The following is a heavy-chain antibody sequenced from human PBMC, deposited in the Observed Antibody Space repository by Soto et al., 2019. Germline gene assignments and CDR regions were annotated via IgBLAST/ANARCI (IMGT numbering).Heavy chain of an antibody. CDR1: GGSFSGYY. J-gene: IGHJ6*02. V-gene: IGHV4-34*01. CDR3: ARVSQVRQQLPPPYYYGMDV. CDR2: INHSGST. Sequence: PSETLSLTCAVYGGSFSGYYWSWIRQPPGKGLEWIGEINHSGSTNYNPSLKSRVTISVDTSKNQFSLKLSSVTAADTAVYYCARVSQVRQQLPPPYYYGMDVWGQGTTVTVSS. D-gene: IGHD6-13*01.